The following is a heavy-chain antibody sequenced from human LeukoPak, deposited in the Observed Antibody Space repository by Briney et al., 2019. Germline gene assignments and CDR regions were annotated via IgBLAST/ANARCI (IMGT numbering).Heavy chain of an antibody. D-gene: IGHD3-9*01. Sequence: PGGSLRLSCAASGFIFSNYAMYWVRQAPGKGLEWVSAISGRSDNTYYADSVKGRFTLSRDSSKNTLYLQMNSLRADDTAVYYCAKWGDYDVLTGYYVSDFWGQGTLATVSS. V-gene: IGHV3-23*01. J-gene: IGHJ4*02. CDR1: GFIFSNYA. CDR3: AKWGDYDVLTGYYVSDF. CDR2: ISGRSDNT.